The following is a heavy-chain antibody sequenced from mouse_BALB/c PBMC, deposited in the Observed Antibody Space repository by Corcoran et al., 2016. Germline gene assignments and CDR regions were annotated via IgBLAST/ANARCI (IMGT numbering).Heavy chain of an antibody. J-gene: IGHJ2*01. CDR1: GYTFTNYN. CDR2: IKPRSRGT. D-gene: IGHD2-10*01. V-gene: IGHV1-18*01. Sequence: EVQLQQSGPELMKPGASVKITCKTSGYTFTNYNMDWVKQSPGKSLEWIEDIKPRSRGTIYNQTFEGRATLTVDKSSSTAYMELRSLTSEDTAVYYCGRWGIPTFDYWGKGTAFTVSS. CDR3: GRWGIPTFDY.